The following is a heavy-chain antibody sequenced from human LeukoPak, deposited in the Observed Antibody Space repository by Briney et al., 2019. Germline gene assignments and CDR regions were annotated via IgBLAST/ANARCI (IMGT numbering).Heavy chain of an antibody. Sequence: SVKVSCKASGYSLTSYVISWVRQAPGQGLEWMGGIIPIFGTANYAQKFQGRVTITTDESTSTAYMELSSLRSEDTAVYYCARADYSNYVQNWFDPWGQGTLVTVSS. CDR3: ARADYSNYVQNWFDP. CDR1: GYSLTSYV. J-gene: IGHJ5*02. CDR2: IIPIFGTA. V-gene: IGHV1-69*05. D-gene: IGHD4-11*01.